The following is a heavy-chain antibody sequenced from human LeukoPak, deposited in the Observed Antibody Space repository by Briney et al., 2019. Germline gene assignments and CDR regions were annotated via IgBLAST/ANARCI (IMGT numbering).Heavy chain of an antibody. Sequence: GASVKVSCKASGFTFTSYDINWVRQAPGQGLEWMGGIIPIFGTANYAQKFQGRVTITADESTSTAYMELSSLRSEDTAVYYCARVIDIVVVPAAMPYDYYYYGMDVWGQGTTVTVSS. CDR1: GFTFTSYD. D-gene: IGHD2-2*01. V-gene: IGHV1-69*13. J-gene: IGHJ6*02. CDR2: IIPIFGTA. CDR3: ARVIDIVVVPAAMPYDYYYYGMDV.